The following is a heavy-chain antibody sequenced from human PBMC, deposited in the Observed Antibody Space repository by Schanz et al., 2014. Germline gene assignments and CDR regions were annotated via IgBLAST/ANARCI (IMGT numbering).Heavy chain of an antibody. J-gene: IGHJ4*02. Sequence: QVQLVQSGAEVKKPGASVKVSCKASGYTFVSYSMHWVRQAPGQGLEWVGRFIPILDVGNYAQKFQGRVTITADKSTFTAYMDVSSLRSEDTAVYYCASSGAGYSSSWDFDYWGQGTLXTVSS. CDR1: GYTFVSYS. CDR3: ASSGAGYSSSWDFDY. V-gene: IGHV1-69*09. CDR2: FIPILDVG. D-gene: IGHD6-13*01.